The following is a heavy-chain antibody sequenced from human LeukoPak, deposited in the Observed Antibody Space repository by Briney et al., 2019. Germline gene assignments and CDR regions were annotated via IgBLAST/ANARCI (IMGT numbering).Heavy chain of an antibody. J-gene: IGHJ4*02. D-gene: IGHD3-16*02. CDR1: GYTFTNYA. CDR3: ARAFQRLGELSLPDY. CDR2: IHPSTGNP. Sequence: ASVKVSCKASGYTFTNYAMNWVRLAPGQGLEWMGWIHPSTGNPTYAQGFTGRFVFSLDTSVSTTYLQISSLKAEDTAVYYCARAFQRLGELSLPDYWGQGTLVTVSS. V-gene: IGHV7-4-1*02.